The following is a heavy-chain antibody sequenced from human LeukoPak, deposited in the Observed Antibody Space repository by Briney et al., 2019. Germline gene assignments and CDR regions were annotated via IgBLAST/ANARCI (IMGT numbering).Heavy chain of an antibody. J-gene: IGHJ4*02. Sequence: GASVKVSCKASGGTFSSYAISWVRQAPGQGLEWMGGIIPIFGTANYAQKFQGRVTITADESTSTAYMELSSLGSEDTAVYYCARDSPLGTIFGVVIPYYFDYWGQGTLVTVSS. CDR1: GGTFSSYA. CDR3: ARDSPLGTIFGVVIPYYFDY. D-gene: IGHD3-3*01. V-gene: IGHV1-69*13. CDR2: IIPIFGTA.